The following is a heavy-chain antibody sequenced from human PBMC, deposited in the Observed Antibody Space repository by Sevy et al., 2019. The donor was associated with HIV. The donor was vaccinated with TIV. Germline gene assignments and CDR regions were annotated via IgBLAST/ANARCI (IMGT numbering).Heavy chain of an antibody. J-gene: IGHJ4*02. CDR2: ISWNSNSV. Sequence: GGSLRLSCAASGFAFDDYAMHWVRQAPGKVLEWVSGISWNSNSVVYADSLKGRFTMSRDNAKKSLYLQMNSLRPADTALYYCAKADGDSSGYYGLGGSWGQGTLVTVSS. V-gene: IGHV3-9*01. D-gene: IGHD3-22*01. CDR1: GFAFDDYA. CDR3: AKADGDSSGYYGLGGS.